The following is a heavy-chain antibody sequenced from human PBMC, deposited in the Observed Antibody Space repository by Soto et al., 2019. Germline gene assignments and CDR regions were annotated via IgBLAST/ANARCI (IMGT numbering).Heavy chain of an antibody. CDR2: IYSSGSR. CDR3: ATDPTGDYAVISYRY. J-gene: IGHJ4*02. V-gene: IGHV4-39*07. CDR1: GDSLSSSRHY. D-gene: IGHD4-17*01. Sequence: SETLSLTCTVSGDSLSSSRHYWGWIRQPPGKGLEWIGSIYSSGSRYYNPSLKSRVTISVDTSKNQLSLQVNSVTAADTAVYYCATDPTGDYAVISYRYWGQGTLVTVSS.